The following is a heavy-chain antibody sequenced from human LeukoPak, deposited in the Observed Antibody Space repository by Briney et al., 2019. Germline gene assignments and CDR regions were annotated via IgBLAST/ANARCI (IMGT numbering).Heavy chain of an antibody. CDR2: IHSDGGTT. CDR3: ARAKFVFGDLDYYSFYMDV. CDR1: GVTFNSYW. Sequence: GGSLRLSCAAAGVTFNSYWMHWVRHAPGKGLVWVSRIHSDGGTTDYADPAKGRFTNYRDNTKNTLYLQMNSLGAEDTAVYYCARAKFVFGDLDYYSFYMDVWGKGTTVTISS. D-gene: IGHD3-10*02. J-gene: IGHJ6*03. V-gene: IGHV3-74*01.